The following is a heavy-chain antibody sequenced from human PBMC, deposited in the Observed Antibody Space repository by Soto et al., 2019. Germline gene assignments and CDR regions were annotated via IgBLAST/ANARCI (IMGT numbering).Heavy chain of an antibody. CDR3: ARDREAGYNFYYGMDV. Sequence: SETLSLTCSVSGADINTYSWTWIRQPAGKGLEWIGRIYTSASINYNHSLRVRVTLSVDTSTNQVSLKLASVTAADTAVYYCARDREAGYNFYYGMDVWGQGTTVTVSS. CDR1: GADINTYS. V-gene: IGHV4-4*07. D-gene: IGHD6-19*01. CDR2: IYTSASI. J-gene: IGHJ6*02.